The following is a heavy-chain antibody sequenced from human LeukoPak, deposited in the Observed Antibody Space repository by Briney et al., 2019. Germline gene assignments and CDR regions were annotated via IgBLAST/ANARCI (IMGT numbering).Heavy chain of an antibody. CDR1: GDSFSSHY. D-gene: IGHD4-17*01. V-gene: IGHV4-59*11. J-gene: IGHJ3*02. CDR3: ARDLVTVTKGFDI. CDR2: ISYIGTT. Sequence: SETLSLTCAVSGDSFSSHYWTWIRQPPGGGLEWIGYISYIGTTNYNPSLKSRVTISIDTSKNQFSLKLSSVTTADTAVYYCARDLVTVTKGFDIWGLGTRVSVSS.